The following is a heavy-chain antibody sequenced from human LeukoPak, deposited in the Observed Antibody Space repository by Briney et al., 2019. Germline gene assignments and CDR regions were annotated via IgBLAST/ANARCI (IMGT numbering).Heavy chain of an antibody. CDR2: INHSGST. J-gene: IGHJ5*02. V-gene: IGHV4-34*01. D-gene: IGHD3-10*01. CDR1: GGSFSGYY. Sequence: KPSETLSLTCAVYGGSFSGYYWSWIRQPPGKGLEWIGEINHSGSTNYNPSLKSRVTISVDTSKNQFSLKLSSVTAADTAVYYCARTVAYYYGSGINWFDPWGQGTLVTVSS. CDR3: ARTVAYYYGSGINWFDP.